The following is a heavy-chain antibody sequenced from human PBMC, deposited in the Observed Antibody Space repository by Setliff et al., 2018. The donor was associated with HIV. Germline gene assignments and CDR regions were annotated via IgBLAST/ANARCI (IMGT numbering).Heavy chain of an antibody. Sequence: ASVKVSCKASGYTFTSYYMHWVRQAPGQGLEWMGIINPSSGSTAYAQKFQGRVTMTRDTSTSTVYMELSSLRSEDTAVYYCARDPAPSSSASDFRHWGQGTPVTVSS. V-gene: IGHV1-46*01. CDR2: INPSSGST. CDR1: GYTFTSYY. D-gene: IGHD6-6*01. CDR3: ARDPAPSSSASDFRH. J-gene: IGHJ1*01.